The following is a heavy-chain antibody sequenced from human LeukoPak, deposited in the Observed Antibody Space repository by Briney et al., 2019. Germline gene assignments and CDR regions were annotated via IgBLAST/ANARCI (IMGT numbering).Heavy chain of an antibody. D-gene: IGHD3-22*01. J-gene: IGHJ4*02. V-gene: IGHV3-30*18. CDR2: ISYDGSNK. CDR3: AKDRQRRIMYYDSSGYSSADY. CDR1: GFTFSSFG. Sequence: GGSLRLSCAASGFTFSSFGMHWVRQAPGKGLEWVAVISYDGSNKYYADSVRGRFTISRDNSKNTLYLQMNSLRAEDTAVYYCAKDRQRRIMYYDSSGYSSADYWGQGTLVTVSS.